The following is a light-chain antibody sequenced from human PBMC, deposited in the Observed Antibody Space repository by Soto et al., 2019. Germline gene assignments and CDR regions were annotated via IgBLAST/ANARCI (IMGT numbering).Light chain of an antibody. Sequence: EIVLTQSPGTLSLSPGERATLSCRASQSVSSSYLAWYQQKPGQAPRLLIYGASSRATGIPDRFSGSGSGTDFTLTISRLEPEDFAVYFCQQYRRSPGTFGQGTKLEIK. CDR1: QSVSSSY. CDR2: GAS. CDR3: QQYRRSPGT. V-gene: IGKV3-20*01. J-gene: IGKJ2*01.